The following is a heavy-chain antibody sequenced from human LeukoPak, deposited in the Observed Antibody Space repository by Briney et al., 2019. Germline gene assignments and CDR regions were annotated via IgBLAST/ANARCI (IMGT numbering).Heavy chain of an antibody. D-gene: IGHD2-21*02. CDR2: ISSSGSTI. CDR1: GLTFSSHG. V-gene: IGHV3-48*04. J-gene: IGHJ4*02. Sequence: PGRSLRLSCAASGLTFSSHGMNWVRQAPGKGLEWVSYISSSGSTIYYADSVKGRFTISRDNAKNSLYLQMNSLRAEDTAVYYCARDTDPEPYCGGDCYLPSTGYWGQGTLVTVSS. CDR3: ARDTDPEPYCGGDCYLPSTGY.